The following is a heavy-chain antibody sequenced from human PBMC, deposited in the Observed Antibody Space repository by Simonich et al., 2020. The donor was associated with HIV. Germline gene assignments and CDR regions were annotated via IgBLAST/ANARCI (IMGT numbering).Heavy chain of an antibody. CDR3: ARRHPTTVTTPYFDY. Sequence: QVQLQQWGAGLLKPSETLSLTCAVYGGSFSGYYWSWIRQPPGKGLEWIGEINHSRSTNYNPSLKSRVTRSVDTSKNQFSLKLSAVTAADTAVYYCARRHPTTVTTPYFDYWGQGTLVTVSS. CDR2: INHSRST. J-gene: IGHJ4*02. CDR1: GGSFSGYY. V-gene: IGHV4-34*01. D-gene: IGHD4-17*01.